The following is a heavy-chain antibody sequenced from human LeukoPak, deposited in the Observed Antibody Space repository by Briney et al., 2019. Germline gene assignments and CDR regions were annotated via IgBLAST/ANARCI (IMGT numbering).Heavy chain of an antibody. D-gene: IGHD2-15*01. Sequence: ASVKVSCKASGYTFTSYDINWVRQAAGQGLEWMGWMNPNSGNTGSAQQFQGRVTMTRDTSISTAYMELSRLRSDDTAVYYCARAVGFNWFDPWGQGTLVTVSS. J-gene: IGHJ5*02. CDR3: ARAVGFNWFDP. CDR1: GYTFTSYD. V-gene: IGHV1-8*01. CDR2: MNPNSGNT.